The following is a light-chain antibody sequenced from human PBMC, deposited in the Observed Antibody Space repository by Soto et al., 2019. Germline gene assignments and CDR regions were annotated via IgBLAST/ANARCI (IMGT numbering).Light chain of an antibody. CDR2: EVT. CDR3: SSYTTSTTLEVI. V-gene: IGLV2-14*01. J-gene: IGLJ2*01. Sequence: QAASVSGSPGQSITISCTGTSSDVGGYNYVSWYQQHPGKAPKLMIYEVTNRPSGVSYRFSGSKSGDTASLTISGLQAEDEADYYCSSYTTSTTLEVIFGGGTKLTVL. CDR1: SSDVGGYNY.